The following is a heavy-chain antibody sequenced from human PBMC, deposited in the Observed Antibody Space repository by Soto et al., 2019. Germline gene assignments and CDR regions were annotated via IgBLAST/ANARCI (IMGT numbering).Heavy chain of an antibody. CDR2: DGAGGTI. CDR1: GFTLSSYS. CDR3: AREGPYGDHDH. D-gene: IGHD4-17*01. J-gene: IGHJ4*02. Sequence: EVQLVESGGGLVQPGGSLKVSCVVYGFTLSSYSMNWVRQAPGKGLEWVSHDGAGGTILYADSVKGRFTVSRDNAKNSLYLQMNILTDGDTAVYYCAREGPYGDHDHWGQGTLVTVAS. V-gene: IGHV3-48*02.